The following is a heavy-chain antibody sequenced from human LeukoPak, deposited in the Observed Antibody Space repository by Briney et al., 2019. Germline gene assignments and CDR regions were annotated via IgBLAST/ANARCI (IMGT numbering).Heavy chain of an antibody. CDR1: GDPVSSSNHP. J-gene: IGHJ4*02. V-gene: IGHV4-39*01. Sequence: PSETLSLTCSVSGDPVSSSNHPWAWFRQSPGMGLEWVGTFFSTGRTSQHPDPSLNGRVTLSVDPSRDQFSLPLRSLTAADTAIFYCASTPGSSTSWYHFDNWGQGTLVSVSS. D-gene: IGHD6-13*01. CDR3: ASTPGSSTSWYHFDN. CDR2: FFSTGRT.